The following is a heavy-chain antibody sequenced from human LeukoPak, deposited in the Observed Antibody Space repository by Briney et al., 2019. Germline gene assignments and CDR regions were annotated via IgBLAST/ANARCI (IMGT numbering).Heavy chain of an antibody. D-gene: IGHD5-18*01. V-gene: IGHV3-21*01. J-gene: IGHJ4*02. Sequence: PGGSLRLSCAASGFTFSSYSMNWVRQAPGKGLEWVSSISSSSSYIYYADSVKGRFTISRDNAKNSLYLQMNSLRAEDTAVHYCARDRGYSYGYPFDYWGQGTLVTVSS. CDR3: ARDRGYSYGYPFDY. CDR1: GFTFSSYS. CDR2: ISSSSSYI.